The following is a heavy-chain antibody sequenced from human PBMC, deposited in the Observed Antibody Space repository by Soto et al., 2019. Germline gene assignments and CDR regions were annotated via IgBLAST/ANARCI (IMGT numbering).Heavy chain of an antibody. CDR1: GASISASS. D-gene: IGHD5-12*01. V-gene: IGHV4-59*01. J-gene: IGHJ4*02. CDR3: AREGNLGRWLQPLDF. CDR2: IHYNGNT. Sequence: QVQLQVSGPGLVKPSETLSLTCTVSGASISASSWGWVRQPPGKGLEWIGNIHYNGNTKYNPSLKSRVTMSLDTSKNQFSLRLISVTAADTAKYFCAREGNLGRWLQPLDFWGQGTLVTVSS.